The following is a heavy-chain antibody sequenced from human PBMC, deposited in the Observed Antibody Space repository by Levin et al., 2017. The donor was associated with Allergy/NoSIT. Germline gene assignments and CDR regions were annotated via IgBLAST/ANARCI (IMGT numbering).Heavy chain of an antibody. J-gene: IGHJ4*02. Sequence: GGSLRLSCAASGFTFSSYGMHWVRQAPGKGLEWVAVISYDGSNKYYADSVKGRFTISRDNSKNTLYLQMNSLRAEDTAVYYCAKDQNEYSSSADYWGQGTLVTVSS. V-gene: IGHV3-30*18. D-gene: IGHD6-6*01. CDR2: ISYDGSNK. CDR3: AKDQNEYSSSADY. CDR1: GFTFSSYG.